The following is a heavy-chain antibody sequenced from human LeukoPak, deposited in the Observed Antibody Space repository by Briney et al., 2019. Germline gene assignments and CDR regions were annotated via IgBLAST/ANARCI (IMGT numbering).Heavy chain of an antibody. CDR3: ARVDTAMVIDY. CDR1: GGTFSSYA. Sequence: SVKVSCKASGGTFSSYAISWVRQAPGQGLEWMGRIIPILGIANYTQKFQGRVTITADKSTSTAYMELSSLRSEDTAVYYCARVDTAMVIDYWGQGTLVTVSS. D-gene: IGHD5-18*01. J-gene: IGHJ4*02. V-gene: IGHV1-69*04. CDR2: IIPILGIA.